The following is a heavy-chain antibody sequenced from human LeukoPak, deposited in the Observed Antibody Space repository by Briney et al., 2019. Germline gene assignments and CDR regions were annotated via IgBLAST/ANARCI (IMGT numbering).Heavy chain of an antibody. Sequence: SETLSLTCVVTGNSLTSGFYWGWIRQPPGKGLEWIGSIYHGGSTYYNPSLKSRVTISVDTSKNRFSLKLSSVTAADTAVYYCAGQHDRNGYYFYWGQGTLVTVSS. CDR1: GNSLTSGFY. J-gene: IGHJ4*02. V-gene: IGHV4-38-2*01. CDR2: IYHGGST. CDR3: AGQHDRNGYYFY. D-gene: IGHD3-22*01.